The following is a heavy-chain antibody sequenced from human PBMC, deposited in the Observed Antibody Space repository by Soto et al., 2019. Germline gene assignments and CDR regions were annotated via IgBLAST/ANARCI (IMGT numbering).Heavy chain of an antibody. J-gene: IGHJ5*02. CDR1: GFTFSSYW. D-gene: IGHD6-19*01. V-gene: IGHV3-7*01. CDR2: IKQDGSEQ. Sequence: GGPLRLSCSASGFTFSSYWMSWVRQAPGKGLEWVAIIKQDGSEQFYVNSVKGRFTISRDNAKNSQYLQMNSLRVEDTAVYYCAGDSGWLMTAWGQGTLVTVSS. CDR3: AGDSGWLMTA.